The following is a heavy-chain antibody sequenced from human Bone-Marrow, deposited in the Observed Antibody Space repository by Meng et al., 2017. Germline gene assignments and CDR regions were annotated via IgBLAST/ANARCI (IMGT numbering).Heavy chain of an antibody. CDR3: ARDAPYYDFWSGYYCRFCRAFDI. CDR1: GGSISSYY. J-gene: IGHJ3*02. Sequence: SETLSLTCTVSGGSISSYYWSWIRQPAGKGLEWIGYIYYSGSTNYNPSLKSRVTISVDTSKNQFSLKLSSVTAADTAVYYCARDAPYYDFWSGYYCRFCRAFDIWGQGTMVTVSS. CDR2: IYYSGST. V-gene: IGHV4-59*01. D-gene: IGHD3-3*01.